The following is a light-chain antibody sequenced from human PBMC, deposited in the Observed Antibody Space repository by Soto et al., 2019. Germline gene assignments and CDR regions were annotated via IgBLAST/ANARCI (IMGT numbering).Light chain of an antibody. Sequence: ENVLAQSTDTLSLSPGERATLSYRASQSVGNNYLNWYQQKPGQAPRLLIYGASIRATGVPDRFSGSGSGTDFTLTIARLEAEDFAVYYCQQSATSPRTFGQGTKVEIK. CDR2: GAS. J-gene: IGKJ1*01. V-gene: IGKV3-20*01. CDR3: QQSATSPRT. CDR1: QSVGNNY.